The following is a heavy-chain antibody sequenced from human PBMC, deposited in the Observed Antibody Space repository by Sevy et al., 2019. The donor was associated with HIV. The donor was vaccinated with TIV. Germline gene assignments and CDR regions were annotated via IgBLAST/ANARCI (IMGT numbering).Heavy chain of an antibody. CDR1: GYTFSGHY. J-gene: IGHJ5*02. V-gene: IGHV1-2*02. CDR3: VRDVGYCSRTDCSYNYFDP. D-gene: IGHD2-2*01. Sequence: GSVKVSFKASGYTFSGHYMHWVRQAPGQGLEWMGWINANNGGTNYAQKFQGRVTMIRDKSIDTAYLELSSLTSDDTAVYYCVRDVGYCSRTDCSYNYFDPWGQGTRVTVSS. CDR2: INANNGGT.